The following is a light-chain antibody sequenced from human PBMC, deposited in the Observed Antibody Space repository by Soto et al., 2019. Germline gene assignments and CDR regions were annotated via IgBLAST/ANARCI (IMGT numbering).Light chain of an antibody. CDR2: SNN. J-gene: IGLJ3*02. CDR1: RSNIGSNY. V-gene: IGLV1-47*02. Sequence: QSVLTQPPSASATPGQRVSISCSGSRSNIGSNYVYWYQQLPGAAPRLLMYSNNQRPSGVPGRFSVSKSGTSASLAISGIRSEDEADYYCAACDDNLRGWVFGGGTKVTVL. CDR3: AACDDNLRGWV.